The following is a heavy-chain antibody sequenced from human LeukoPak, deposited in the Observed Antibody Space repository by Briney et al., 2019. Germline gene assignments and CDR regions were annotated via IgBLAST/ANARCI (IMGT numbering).Heavy chain of an antibody. CDR2: IYHSGST. V-gene: IGHV4-38-2*02. Sequence: SETLSLTCTVSGYSISSGYYWGWIRQPPGKGLEWIGSIYHSGSTYYNPSLKSRVTISVDTSKNQFSLKLSSVTAADTAVYYCARDSGSDYDFWSGYFHDDAFDIWGQGTMVTVSS. CDR3: ARDSGSDYDFWSGYFHDDAFDI. D-gene: IGHD3-3*01. CDR1: GYSISSGYY. J-gene: IGHJ3*02.